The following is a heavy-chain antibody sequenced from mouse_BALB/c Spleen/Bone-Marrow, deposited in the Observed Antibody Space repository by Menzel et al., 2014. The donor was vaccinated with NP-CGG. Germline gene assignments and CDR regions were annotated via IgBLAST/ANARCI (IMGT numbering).Heavy chain of an antibody. Sequence: EVKLVESGGGLVKPGGSLKLSCAASGFAFSSYDMSWVRQTPEKRLEWVAYISSGGGSTYYPDAVKGRFTISRDNAKNTLYLQMSSLKSEDTAMYYCAREALRDYFDYWGQGTTLTVSS. J-gene: IGHJ2*01. CDR3: AREALRDYFDY. V-gene: IGHV5-12-1*01. CDR1: GFAFSSYD. D-gene: IGHD1-1*01. CDR2: ISSGGGST.